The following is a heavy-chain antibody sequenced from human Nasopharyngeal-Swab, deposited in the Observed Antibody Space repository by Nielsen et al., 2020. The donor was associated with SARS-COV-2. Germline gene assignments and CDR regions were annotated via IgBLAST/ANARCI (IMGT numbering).Heavy chain of an antibody. CDR2: ISGSSSYI. CDR3: ARDGLDYDFWSAYFMDV. Sequence: GESLQISCAASGFTFNNYNFNWVRQAPGKGLEWVSSISGSSSYIYYADSVKGRFTISRDNAKNSLYLQMNSLRAEDTAVYYCARDGLDYDFWSAYFMDVWGQGTTVTVSS. J-gene: IGHJ6*02. V-gene: IGHV3-21*01. CDR1: GFTFNNYN. D-gene: IGHD3-3*01.